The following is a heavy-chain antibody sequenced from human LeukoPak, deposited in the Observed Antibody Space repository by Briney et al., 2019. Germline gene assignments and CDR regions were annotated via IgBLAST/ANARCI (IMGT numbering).Heavy chain of an antibody. V-gene: IGHV3-30*04. D-gene: IGHD3-3*01. CDR2: ISYDGTNK. Sequence: PGGSLRLSCAASGFTFSSYAMHWVRQAPGKGLEWVAFISYDGTNKYYADSVKGRFTISRDNSKNTLYVQMNSLRAEDTAVYFCARDPLGVGGSTANWLDPWGQGTLVTVSS. CDR1: GFTFSSYA. J-gene: IGHJ5*02. CDR3: ARDPLGVGGSTANWLDP.